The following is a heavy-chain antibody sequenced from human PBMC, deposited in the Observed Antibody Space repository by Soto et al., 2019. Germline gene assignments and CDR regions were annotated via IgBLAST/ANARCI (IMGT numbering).Heavy chain of an antibody. CDR1: GFTVSSNY. V-gene: IGHV3-66*01. J-gene: IGHJ4*02. Sequence: EVQLVESGGGLVQPGGSLRLSCAASGFTVSSNYMSWVRQAPGKGLEWVSVIYSGGSTYYADSVKGRFTISRDNSKNTLYLQMNSLRAEDTAVYYCARGGHDYVWGSYRSPLHFDYWGQGTLVTVSS. CDR2: IYSGGST. D-gene: IGHD3-16*02. CDR3: ARGGHDYVWGSYRSPLHFDY.